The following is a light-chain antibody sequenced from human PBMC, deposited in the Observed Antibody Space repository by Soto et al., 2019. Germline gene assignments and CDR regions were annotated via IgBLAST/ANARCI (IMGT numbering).Light chain of an antibody. Sequence: DIQMAQSPSSLSASLGDRVTITCRASQDISSYLAWYQQKPGKAPTLLIYAASTLQSGVPSRFRGSGFGTDFTLTISSLQAEDFASYYCQQLRSYPSTFGGGTKVDIK. V-gene: IGKV1-9*01. J-gene: IGKJ4*01. CDR2: AAS. CDR1: QDISSY. CDR3: QQLRSYPST.